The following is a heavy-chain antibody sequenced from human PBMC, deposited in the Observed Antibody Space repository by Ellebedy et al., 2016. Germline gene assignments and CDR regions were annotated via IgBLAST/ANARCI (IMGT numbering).Heavy chain of an antibody. J-gene: IGHJ4*02. CDR2: ISSGSSSI. V-gene: IGHV3-48*02. CDR1: GFTFSSNS. Sequence: GESLKISCAASGFTFSSNSMNWVRQAPGKGLEWVSYISSGSSSIYYADSVKGRFTISRDNAKNSLYLQMNSMRDEDTAVYYCASFPLMKAGGGSEYDYWGQGTLVTVSS. D-gene: IGHD2-15*01. CDR3: ASFPLMKAGGGSEYDY.